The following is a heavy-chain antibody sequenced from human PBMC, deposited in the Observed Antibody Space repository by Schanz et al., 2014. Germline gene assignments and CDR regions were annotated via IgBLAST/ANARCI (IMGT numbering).Heavy chain of an antibody. CDR3: ARDGEAAAGCDY. D-gene: IGHD6-13*01. Sequence: QVQLVQSGAEVKKPGASVKVSCKASGYTFTSYYMHWVRQAPGQGLEWMGIINPSGGSTSYAQKCQGRVTMTRDTPTSTVYMELSSLRSEDTAVYYCARDGEAAAGCDYWGQGTLVTVSS. CDR1: GYTFTSYY. J-gene: IGHJ4*02. CDR2: INPSGGST. V-gene: IGHV1-46*03.